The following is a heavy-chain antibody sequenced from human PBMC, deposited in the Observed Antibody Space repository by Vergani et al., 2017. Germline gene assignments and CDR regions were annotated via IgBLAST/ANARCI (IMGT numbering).Heavy chain of an antibody. Sequence: VQLVESGGGVVQPGRSLRLSCAASGFTFSSYGMHWVRQAPGKGLEWVANIKQDGSEKYYVDSVKGRFTISRDNAKNSLYLQMNSLRAEDTAVYYCARIAPYYYYGMDVWGQGTTVTVSS. CDR2: IKQDGSEK. V-gene: IGHV3-7*03. CDR1: GFTFSSYG. D-gene: IGHD2-21*01. J-gene: IGHJ6*02. CDR3: ARIAPYYYYGMDV.